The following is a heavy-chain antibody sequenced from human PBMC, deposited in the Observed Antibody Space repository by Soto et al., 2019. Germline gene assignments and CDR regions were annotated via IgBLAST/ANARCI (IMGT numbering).Heavy chain of an antibody. CDR1: GFTFSSYA. J-gene: IGHJ5*02. Sequence: GGSLRLSCAASGFTFSSYAMSWVRQAPGKGLEWVSAISGSGGSTYYADSVKGRFTISRDNSKNTLYLQMNSLRAEDTAVYYCAKGSYSSSSFNWFDPWGQGTLVTVPQ. CDR3: AKGSYSSSSFNWFDP. D-gene: IGHD6-13*01. V-gene: IGHV3-23*01. CDR2: ISGSGGST.